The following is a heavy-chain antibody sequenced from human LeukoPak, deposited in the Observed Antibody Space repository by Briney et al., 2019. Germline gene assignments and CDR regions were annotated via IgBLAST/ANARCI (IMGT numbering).Heavy chain of an antibody. D-gene: IGHD6-6*01. J-gene: IGHJ4*02. CDR2: IYYTGST. V-gene: IGHV4-39*02. CDR1: GGSITSSSYY. Sequence: SETLSLTCTVSGGSITSSSYYWGWIRQPPGEGLEWIGSIYYTGSTYYSPSLKSRVTISAHTSKNDFSLKLSSVTAADTAVYYCTSEISSASNCWGQGSLVTASS. CDR3: TSEISSASNC.